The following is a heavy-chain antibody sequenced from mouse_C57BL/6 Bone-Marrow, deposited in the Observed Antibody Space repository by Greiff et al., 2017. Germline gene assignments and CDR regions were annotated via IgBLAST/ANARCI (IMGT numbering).Heavy chain of an antibody. D-gene: IGHD1-1*01. J-gene: IGHJ3*01. CDR1: GYTFTSYT. CDR2: ITPSSGYT. CDR3: ARFTTVVARGFAY. Sequence: QVQLQQSGAELARPGASVKMSCKASGYTFTSYTMHWVKQRPGQGREWIGYITPSSGYTKYNQKFKDKATLTADKSSSTAYMQLSSLTSVDSAVYYWARFTTVVARGFAYWGQGTLVTGSA. V-gene: IGHV1-4*01.